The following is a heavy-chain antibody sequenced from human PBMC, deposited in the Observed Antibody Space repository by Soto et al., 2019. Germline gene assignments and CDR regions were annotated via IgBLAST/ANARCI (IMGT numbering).Heavy chain of an antibody. CDR3: ARASIAVAGTGYYYYYYGMDV. CDR1: GGTFSSYA. CDR2: IIPIFGTA. V-gene: IGHV1-69*06. D-gene: IGHD6-19*01. J-gene: IGHJ6*02. Sequence: QVQLVQSGAEVKKPGSSVKVSCKASGGTFSSYAISWVRQAPGQGLEWMGGIIPIFGTANYAQKFQGRVTITAYKSTSTAYMELSSLRSEDTAVYYCARASIAVAGTGYYYYYYGMDVWGQGTTVTVAS.